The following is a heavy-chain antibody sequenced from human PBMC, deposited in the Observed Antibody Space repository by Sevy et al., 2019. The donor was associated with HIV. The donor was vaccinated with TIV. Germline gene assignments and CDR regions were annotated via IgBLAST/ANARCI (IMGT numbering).Heavy chain of an antibody. V-gene: IGHV3-30-3*01. Sequence: GGSLRLSCAASGFNFRTHAMHWVRQPPGKELEWVAVISSTGSHKYYANSVRGRFTISRDNSENTLSLQMNGLRLDDTGLYYCAREAGYTTTSSPGNYWGLGTLVTVSS. CDR2: ISSTGSHK. D-gene: IGHD5-12*01. CDR3: AREAGYTTTSSPGNY. J-gene: IGHJ4*02. CDR1: GFNFRTHA.